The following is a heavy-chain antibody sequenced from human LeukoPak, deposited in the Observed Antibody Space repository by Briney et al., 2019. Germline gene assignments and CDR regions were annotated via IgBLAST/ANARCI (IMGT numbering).Heavy chain of an antibody. CDR3: ARDGEYIGDPSYYYYYGMDV. CDR1: GYTFTGYY. V-gene: IGHV1-46*01. D-gene: IGHD4-17*01. Sequence: GASVKVSCKASGYTFTGYYMHWVRLAPGQGLEWMGIIDPSGGSTTYAQKFQGRVTMSRDTSTSTVYMDLSSLRSEDAAVYYCARDGEYIGDPSYYYYYGMDVWGQGTTVTVSS. J-gene: IGHJ6*02. CDR2: IDPSGGST.